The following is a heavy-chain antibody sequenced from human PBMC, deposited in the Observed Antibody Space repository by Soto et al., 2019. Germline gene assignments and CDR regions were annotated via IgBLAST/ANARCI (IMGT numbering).Heavy chain of an antibody. D-gene: IGHD3-10*01. Sequence: ETLSLTCSVYGVSFSGYYWTWIRQPPGRGLEWIGEINHSGSTYSNPSLKSRVAISVDTSKNQFSLKLRSVTAADTAVYYCARGITIGAAPEKNYFDSWGQGTLVTVYS. J-gene: IGHJ4*02. CDR1: GVSFSGYY. V-gene: IGHV4-34*01. CDR2: INHSGST. CDR3: ARGITIGAAPEKNYFDS.